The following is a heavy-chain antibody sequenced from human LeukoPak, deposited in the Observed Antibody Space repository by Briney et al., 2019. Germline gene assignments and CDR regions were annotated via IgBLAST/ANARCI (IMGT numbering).Heavy chain of an antibody. CDR2: ISYDGSNK. D-gene: IGHD6-13*01. CDR3: ARGGRRYSSSWYRGN. V-gene: IGHV3-30*01. CDR1: GFTVSSNY. J-gene: IGHJ4*02. Sequence: PGGSLRLSCAASGFTVSSNYMSWVRQAPGKGLEWVAVISYDGSNKYYADSVKGRFTISRDNSKNTLYLQMNSLRAEDTAVYYCARGGRRYSSSWYRGNWGQGTLVTVSS.